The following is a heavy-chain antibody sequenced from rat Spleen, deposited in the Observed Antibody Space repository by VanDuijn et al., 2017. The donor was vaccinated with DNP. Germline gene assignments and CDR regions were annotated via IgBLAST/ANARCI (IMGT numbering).Heavy chain of an antibody. V-gene: IGHV5-31*01. D-gene: IGHD5-1*01. CDR1: GFTFNNYW. Sequence: EVQLVESGGDLVQPGRSLKLSCVASGFTFNNYWMTWIRQVPGKGLEWVASITSSGGSTYYPDSVKGRFTISRDNAKNTLYLQMNSLRSEDTATYYCVRDRTGTWFAYWGQGTLVTVSS. CDR3: VRDRTGTWFAY. J-gene: IGHJ3*01. CDR2: ITSSGGST.